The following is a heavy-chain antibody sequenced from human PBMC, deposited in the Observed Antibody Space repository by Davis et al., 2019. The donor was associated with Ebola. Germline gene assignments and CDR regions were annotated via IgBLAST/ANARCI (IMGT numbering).Heavy chain of an antibody. J-gene: IGHJ6*04. CDR3: ARAHARSSADSYYYGLDV. Sequence: PGGSLRLSCTASGFTISLYSMNWVRQAPGRGPEWVSYISAGSKTLYYADHIGGRFTVSRDNAKNSLYLQMDSLRDDDTAVYYCARAHARSSADSYYYGLDVWGKGTTVTVSS. D-gene: IGHD3-22*01. CDR1: GFTISLYS. V-gene: IGHV3-48*02. CDR2: ISAGSKTL.